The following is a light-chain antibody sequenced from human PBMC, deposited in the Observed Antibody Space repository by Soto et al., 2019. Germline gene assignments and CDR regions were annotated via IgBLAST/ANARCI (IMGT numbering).Light chain of an antibody. CDR3: QQSSNIPWT. CDR1: QTISSY. J-gene: IGKJ1*01. V-gene: IGKV1-39*01. Sequence: DIQMTQSPSSLSASVGDRVIITCQASQTISSYVNWYQQKPGKAPKFLIYDASTLQSGVPSRFSGSRSGTEFTLTITSLQPEDFATYYCQQSSNIPWTFGQGTKVEMK. CDR2: DAS.